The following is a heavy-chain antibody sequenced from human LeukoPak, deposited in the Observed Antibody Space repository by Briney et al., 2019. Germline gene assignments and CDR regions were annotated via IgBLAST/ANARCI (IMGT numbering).Heavy chain of an antibody. CDR3: ARDAGSGSYFDY. V-gene: IGHV3-30*04. D-gene: IGHD3-10*01. J-gene: IGHJ4*02. Sequence: GRSLRLSCAASGFTFSSYAMHWVRQAPGKGLEWVAVTSYDGSNKYYADSVKGRFTISRDNSKNTLYLQMNSLRADDTAVYYCARDAGSGSYFDYWGQGTLVTVSS. CDR2: TSYDGSNK. CDR1: GFTFSSYA.